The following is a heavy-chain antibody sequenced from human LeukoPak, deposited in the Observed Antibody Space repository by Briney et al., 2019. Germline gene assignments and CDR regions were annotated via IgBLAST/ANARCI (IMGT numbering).Heavy chain of an antibody. Sequence: ASVKVSCKASGYTFSGYYMHWVRQAPGQGLEWMGWINTGYGNTKYSEKFQGRVTVIGDTSASIVYMELSSLRSEDTAVYYCARVDGSADYWGQGTLVTVSS. CDR1: GYTFSGYY. CDR3: ARVDGSADY. D-gene: IGHD3-22*01. CDR2: INTGYGNT. V-gene: IGHV1-3*04. J-gene: IGHJ4*02.